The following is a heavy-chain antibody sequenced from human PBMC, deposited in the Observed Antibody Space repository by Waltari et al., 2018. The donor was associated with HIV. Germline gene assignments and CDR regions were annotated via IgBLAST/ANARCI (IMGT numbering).Heavy chain of an antibody. CDR2: ISFDGSHK. D-gene: IGHD5-18*01. J-gene: IGHJ4*02. CDR3: ARGWTRLTGYSYGPLDY. V-gene: IGHV3-30*01. CDR1: GFTFTSYA. Sequence: QVQLVESGGGVVQPGRSLRLSCVASGFTFTSYALHWVRQAPGKGLEWVAVISFDGSHKYYADSVKGRFTISRDNFKKTLDLQMNSLRAEDTAIYYCARGWTRLTGYSYGPLDYWGQGTQVTVSS.